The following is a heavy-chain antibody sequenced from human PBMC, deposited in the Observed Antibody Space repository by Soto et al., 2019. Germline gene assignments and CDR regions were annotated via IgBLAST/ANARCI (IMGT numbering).Heavy chain of an antibody. CDR1: GYTFTSYG. CDR3: ARVKGSGYHNWFDP. J-gene: IGHJ5*02. D-gene: IGHD3-22*01. CDR2: ISAYNGNT. Sequence: GASVKVSCKASGYTFTSYGISWVRQAPGQGLEWMGWISAYNGNTNYAQKHQGRVNMTTDTSTSTAYMELRSLRSDDTAVYYCARVKGSGYHNWFDPWGQGTLVTVSS. V-gene: IGHV1-18*01.